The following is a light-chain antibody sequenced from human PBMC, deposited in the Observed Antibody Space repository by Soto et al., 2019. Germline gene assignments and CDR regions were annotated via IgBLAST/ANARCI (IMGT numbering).Light chain of an antibody. J-gene: IGKJ1*01. V-gene: IGKV3-20*01. Sequence: EIVLTQSPGTLSLSPGERVTLSCRASQSVNSSYLAWYQHKPGQDPRLLIYGASTRATGIPDRFSGSGSGTDFTLTIARLEHVDVVVYYCQQYGNSPQKFVQGTKVDIK. CDR1: QSVNSSY. CDR2: GAS. CDR3: QQYGNSPQK.